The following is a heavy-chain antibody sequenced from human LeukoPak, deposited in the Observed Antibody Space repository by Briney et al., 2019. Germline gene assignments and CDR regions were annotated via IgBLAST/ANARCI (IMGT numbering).Heavy chain of an antibody. CDR1: GFTVNSDY. CDR3: AKGPRTVRFGDRHKGIFDY. D-gene: IGHD3-10*01. CDR2: ISGSGGRT. Sequence: GGSLRLSCAASGFTVNSDYMSWVRQAPGKGLEWVSDISGSGGRTYYVDSVKGRFTISRDNGKNMLYLQMNSLRAEDTAVYYCAKGPRTVRFGDRHKGIFDYWGQGTLVTVSS. J-gene: IGHJ4*02. V-gene: IGHV3-23*01.